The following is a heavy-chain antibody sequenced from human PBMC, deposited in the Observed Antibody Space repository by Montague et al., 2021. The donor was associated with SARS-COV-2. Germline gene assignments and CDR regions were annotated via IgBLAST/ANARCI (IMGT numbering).Heavy chain of an antibody. J-gene: IGHJ6*03. CDR1: GGSISSGSYY. V-gene: IGHV4-61*02. CDR2: IYTSGST. CDR3: ASGIAGTYDYYIDI. Sequence: TLSLTCTVSGGSISSGSYYWSWIRQPAGKGLEWIGRIYTSGSTNYNPSLKSRVTISVDTSKNQFSLKLSSVTAADTAVYYCASGIAGTYDYYIDIWGKGTKVTVSS. D-gene: IGHD6-13*01.